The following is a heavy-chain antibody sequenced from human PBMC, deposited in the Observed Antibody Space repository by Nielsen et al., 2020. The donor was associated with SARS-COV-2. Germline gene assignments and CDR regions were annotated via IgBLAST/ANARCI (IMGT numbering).Heavy chain of an antibody. D-gene: IGHD3-10*01. CDR3: AKVTRGKTNDY. CDR1: GFTFSSYW. CDR2: IKQDGSEK. Sequence: GGSLRLSCAASGFTFSSYWMNWVRQAPGKGLEWVANIKQDGSEKYYVDSVKGRFTISRDNAKNSLYLQMNSLRAEDTALYYCAKVTRGKTNDYWGRGTLVTVSS. J-gene: IGHJ4*02. V-gene: IGHV3-7*05.